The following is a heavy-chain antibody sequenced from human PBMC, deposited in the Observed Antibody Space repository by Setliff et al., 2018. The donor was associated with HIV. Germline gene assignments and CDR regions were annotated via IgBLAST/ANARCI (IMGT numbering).Heavy chain of an antibody. J-gene: IGHJ3*01. D-gene: IGHD3-10*01. V-gene: IGHV3-13*01. CDR1: GFTFSVYD. CDR3: SRGGSDAFDV. Sequence: HPGGSLRLSCAASGFTFSVYDMHWVRQVTGKGLEWVAAIGTNGDTSYPGSVKGRFSISRDNAKNSLYLQMNSLRAEDTAVYYCSRGGSDAFDVWGQGTLVTVSS. CDR2: IGTNGDT.